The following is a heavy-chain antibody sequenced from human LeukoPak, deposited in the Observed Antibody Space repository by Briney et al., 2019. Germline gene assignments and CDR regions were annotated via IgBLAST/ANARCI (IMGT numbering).Heavy chain of an antibody. Sequence: QPGGSLRLSCAASGFTFSSYAMSWVRQAPGKGLEWVSAISGSGGSTYYADSVKGRFTISRDNSKNTLYLQMNSLRAEDTAVYYCASHGGNVVVPETSGYYYYYMDVWGKGTTVTVSS. CDR2: ISGSGGST. V-gene: IGHV3-23*01. J-gene: IGHJ6*03. D-gene: IGHD2-2*01. CDR1: GFTFSSYA. CDR3: ASHGGNVVVPETSGYYYYYMDV.